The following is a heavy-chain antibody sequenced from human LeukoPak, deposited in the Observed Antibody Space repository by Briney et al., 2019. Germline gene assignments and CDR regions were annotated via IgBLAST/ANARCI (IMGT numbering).Heavy chain of an antibody. D-gene: IGHD5-12*01. CDR1: GYTFSGYF. CDR3: ARDLSTWTATIYDY. CDR2: INAGSGDT. Sequence: ASVKVSCKASGYTFSGYFVHWVRQAPGQGLEWMGRINAGSGDTEFAQKFQGRVTMTRDTFVSTAYMELRSLRSDDTAVYYCARDLSTWTATIYDYWGQGTLVTVSS. J-gene: IGHJ4*02. V-gene: IGHV1-2*06.